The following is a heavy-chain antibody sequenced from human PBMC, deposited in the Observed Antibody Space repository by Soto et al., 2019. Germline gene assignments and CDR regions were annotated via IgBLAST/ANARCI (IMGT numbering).Heavy chain of an antibody. J-gene: IGHJ4*02. CDR1: GGSISSGGYS. CDR3: AREKNYYDSSGYYYERSGFDY. Sequence: SETLSLTCAVSGGSISSGGYSWSWIRQPPGKGLEWIGYIYHSGSTYYNPSLKSRVTISVDRSKNQFSLKLSSVTAADTAVYYCAREKNYYDSSGYYYERSGFDYWGQGTLVTVSS. V-gene: IGHV4-30-2*01. D-gene: IGHD3-22*01. CDR2: IYHSGST.